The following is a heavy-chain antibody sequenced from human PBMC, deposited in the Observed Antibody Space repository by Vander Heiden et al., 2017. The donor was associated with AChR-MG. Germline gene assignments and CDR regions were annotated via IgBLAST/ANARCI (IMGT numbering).Heavy chain of an antibody. V-gene: IGHV3-72*01. CDR3: ASYRAPYDN. D-gene: IGHD4-4*01. J-gene: IGHJ4*02. CDR2: IRTKADSYTT. Sequence: EVQLVESGGDLVQPGGSLRLLCAASAFTFSDRQMDWVRQEPGKGWEWVGRIRTKADSYTTDYAASVKGRFTISRDDSMKLLYLQMNRLKIDDTAVYYCASYRAPYDNWGQGTLVTVSS. CDR1: AFTFSDRQ.